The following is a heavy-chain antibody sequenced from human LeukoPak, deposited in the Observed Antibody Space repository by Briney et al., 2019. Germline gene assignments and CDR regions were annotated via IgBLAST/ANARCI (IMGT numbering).Heavy chain of an antibody. V-gene: IGHV3-11*01. Sequence: GGSLRLSCVASGFTFSDYYMSWIRQAPGKGLEWVSYISSSGSTIYYADSVKGRFTISRDNAKNSLYLQMNSLRAEDTAVYYCAVRGGYNDWDAPFDYWGQGTLVTVSS. CDR2: ISSSGSTI. D-gene: IGHD5-12*01. CDR1: GFTFSDYY. CDR3: AVRGGYNDWDAPFDY. J-gene: IGHJ4*02.